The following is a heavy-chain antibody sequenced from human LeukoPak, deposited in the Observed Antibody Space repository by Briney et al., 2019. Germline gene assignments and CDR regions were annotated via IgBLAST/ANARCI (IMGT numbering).Heavy chain of an antibody. D-gene: IGHD3-22*01. J-gene: IGHJ4*02. CDR2: INWNGGST. Sequence: GGSLRLSCAASGFTFNDYGVSWVRQAPGKGLEWVSAINWNGGSTGYAGSVKGRFTISRDNAKNSLYLQMNSLRAEDTALYYCARNFGGGDSSGPYYWGQGTLVTVSS. CDR1: GFTFNDYG. V-gene: IGHV3-20*04. CDR3: ARNFGGGDSSGPYY.